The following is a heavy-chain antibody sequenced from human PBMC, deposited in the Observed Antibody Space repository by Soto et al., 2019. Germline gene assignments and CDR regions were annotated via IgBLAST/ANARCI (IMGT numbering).Heavy chain of an antibody. D-gene: IGHD2-2*01. CDR3: ARDTGCSLTSCYPDY. J-gene: IGHJ4*02. Sequence: QVQLVEAGGGVVQPGRSLRLSCAASGFTFNSYGMHWVRQAPGKGLEWVAVIWRDGSNEFYADSVKGRFTISRDNSKNTLYPQMNSLRADDTAMYYCARDTGCSLTSCYPDYWGRGTLVTVSS. V-gene: IGHV3-33*01. CDR2: IWRDGSNE. CDR1: GFTFNSYG.